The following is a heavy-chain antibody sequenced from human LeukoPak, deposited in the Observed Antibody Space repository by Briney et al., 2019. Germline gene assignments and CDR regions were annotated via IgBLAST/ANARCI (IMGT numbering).Heavy chain of an antibody. CDR1: GGSFGGYY. V-gene: IGHV4-34*01. J-gene: IGHJ5*01. D-gene: IGHD2-2*01. Sequence: PESLSLTCVVYGGSFGGYYWSWVRHPPGKGLEWIGEINHSGSTNYNTCLKGRVTIPGDTSKNQFSLKLSSVTAADTAVYNCARGRRPFCSSTSCYGRGWFDPWGQGTLVTVSS. CDR2: INHSGST. CDR3: ARGRRPFCSSTSCYGRGWFDP.